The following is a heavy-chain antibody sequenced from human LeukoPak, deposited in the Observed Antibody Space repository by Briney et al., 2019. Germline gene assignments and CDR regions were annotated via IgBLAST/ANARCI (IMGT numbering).Heavy chain of an antibody. CDR1: GFSFNSFE. J-gene: IGHJ3*02. D-gene: IGHD3-10*01. CDR3: AKFGLAGSGRYHDAFDI. Sequence: PGGSLRLSCAASGFSFNSFEMSWVRQAPGKGLEWVSAISGSGGSTYYADSVKGRSTISRDNSKNTLYLQMNSLRAEDTAVYYCAKFGLAGSGRYHDAFDIWGQGTMVTVSS. CDR2: ISGSGGST. V-gene: IGHV3-23*01.